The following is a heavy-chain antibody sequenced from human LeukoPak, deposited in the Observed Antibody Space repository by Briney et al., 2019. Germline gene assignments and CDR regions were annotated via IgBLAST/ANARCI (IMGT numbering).Heavy chain of an antibody. Sequence: SVKVSCKASGGTFSSYAISWVRQAPGQGLEWMGGIIPIFGTANYAQKFQGRATITTDESTSTAYMELSSLRSEDTAVYYCARVAHPATTVTTRWFDPWGQGTLVTVSS. CDR1: GGTFSSYA. D-gene: IGHD4-17*01. CDR3: ARVAHPATTVTTRWFDP. J-gene: IGHJ5*02. V-gene: IGHV1-69*05. CDR2: IIPIFGTA.